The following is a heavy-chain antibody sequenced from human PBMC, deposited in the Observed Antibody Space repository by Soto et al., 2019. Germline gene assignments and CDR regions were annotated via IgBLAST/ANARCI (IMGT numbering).Heavy chain of an antibody. V-gene: IGHV4-59*01. J-gene: IGHJ4*02. D-gene: IGHD1-26*01. CDR1: GGSISSYY. CDR2: IYYSGST. Sequence: QVQLQESGPGLVKPSETLSLTCTVSGGSISSYYWSWIRQPPGKGLEWIGYIYYSGSTNYNPSLPSRVTISVDTSKNQFSLKLSSVTAADTAVYYCARGIGRGSYPLFDYWGQGTLVTVSS. CDR3: ARGIGRGSYPLFDY.